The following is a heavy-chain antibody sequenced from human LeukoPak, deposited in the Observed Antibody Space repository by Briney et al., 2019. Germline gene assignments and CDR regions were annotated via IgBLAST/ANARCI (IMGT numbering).Heavy chain of an antibody. J-gene: IGHJ4*02. CDR1: GITFSNYA. CDR2: ISASGDST. D-gene: IGHD6-19*01. V-gene: IGHV3-23*01. Sequence: GGSLRLCCAASGITFSNYAMSWVRQAPGKGLEWVSAISASGDSTYYADSVKGRLTISRDNSRNTLYLQMNNLRPEDTAVYSCAKLIAVSGDDDYWGQGTLVTVSS. CDR3: AKLIAVSGDDDY.